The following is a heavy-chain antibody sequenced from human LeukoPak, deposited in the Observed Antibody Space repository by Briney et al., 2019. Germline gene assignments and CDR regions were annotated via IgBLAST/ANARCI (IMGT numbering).Heavy chain of an antibody. V-gene: IGHV4-59*08. CDR2: IYYSGST. CDR3: ASANYYDSSGYHDY. CDR1: GGSISSYY. J-gene: IGHJ4*02. Sequence: PSETLSLTCTVSGGSISSYYWSWIRQPPGKGLEWIGYIYYSGSTDHNPSLKTRVTMSVDTSKNQISLKLNSVTAADTAVYYCASANYYDSSGYHDYWGQGTLVTVSS. D-gene: IGHD3-22*01.